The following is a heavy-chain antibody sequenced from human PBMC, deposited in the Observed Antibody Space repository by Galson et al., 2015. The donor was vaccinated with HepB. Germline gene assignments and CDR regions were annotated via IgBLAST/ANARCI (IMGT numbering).Heavy chain of an antibody. V-gene: IGHV2-5*01. J-gene: IGHJ6*02. CDR1: GFSLSTSGVG. Sequence: PALVKPTQTLTLTCTFSGFSLSTSGVGVGWIRQPPGKALEWLALIYWNDDKRYSPSLRSRLTITKDTSKNQVVLTMTNMDPVDTATYFCTHTWVPAALYGMDVWGQGTTVTVSS. D-gene: IGHD2-2*01. CDR3: THTWVPAALYGMDV. CDR2: IYWNDDK.